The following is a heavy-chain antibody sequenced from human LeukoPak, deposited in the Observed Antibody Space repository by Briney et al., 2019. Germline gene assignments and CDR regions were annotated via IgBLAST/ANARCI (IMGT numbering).Heavy chain of an antibody. D-gene: IGHD3-22*01. Sequence: GGSLRLSCAASGFTFSSYAMHWVRQAPGKGLEWVAVISYDGSNKYYADSVKGRFTISRDNSKNTLYLQMNSLRAEDTAVYYCAREGYYDSSGYYPTGVYYCCQGTLVTVSS. CDR3: AREGYYDSSGYYPTGVYY. J-gene: IGHJ4*02. CDR1: GFTFSSYA. CDR2: ISYDGSNK. V-gene: IGHV3-30*04.